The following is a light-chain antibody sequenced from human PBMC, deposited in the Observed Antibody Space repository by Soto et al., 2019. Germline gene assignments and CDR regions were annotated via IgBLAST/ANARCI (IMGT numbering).Light chain of an antibody. CDR2: EGS. CDR1: SSDVGSYNF. V-gene: IGLV2-23*01. J-gene: IGLJ3*02. Sequence: QSALTQPASVSDSPGQSITISCTGTSSDVGSYNFVSWYQQHPGKAPKLMIYEGSKRPSGVSYRFSGSKSGSTASLTISGLQAEDEADYYCCSYAGSNTWVFGGGTKLTVL. CDR3: CSYAGSNTWV.